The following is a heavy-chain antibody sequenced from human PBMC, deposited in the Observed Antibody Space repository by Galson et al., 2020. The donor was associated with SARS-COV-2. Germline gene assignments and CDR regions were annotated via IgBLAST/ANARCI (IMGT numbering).Heavy chain of an antibody. CDR2: VSGGAGST. V-gene: IGHV3-23*01. J-gene: IGHJ4*02. CDR1: GFTFSSYA. Sequence: GGSLRLSCEASGFTFSSYAMSWVRQAPGKGLEWVAFVSGGAGSTYYADSVQGRFTISRDNSKNTVFLQMHSLKAEDTAVYYCAKDLDIGVETVTLDSWGLGTLVTVSP. CDR3: AKDLDIGVETVTLDS. D-gene: IGHD2-8*01.